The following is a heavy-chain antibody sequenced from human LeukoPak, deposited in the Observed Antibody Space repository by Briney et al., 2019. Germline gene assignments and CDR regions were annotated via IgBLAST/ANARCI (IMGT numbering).Heavy chain of an antibody. J-gene: IGHJ4*02. CDR2: ISPENGDT. CDR3: ARTPLKSIAGKSYYFDY. Sequence: ASVKVSCKASGYTFVIFGLIWVRQAPGQGLEWMGWISPENGDTNYAQNFQDRVTMTTDTSTNTAYMELRNLTSDDTAVYYCARTPLKSIAGKSYYFDYWGQGTLVTVSS. CDR1: GYTFVIFG. D-gene: IGHD6-6*01. V-gene: IGHV1-18*01.